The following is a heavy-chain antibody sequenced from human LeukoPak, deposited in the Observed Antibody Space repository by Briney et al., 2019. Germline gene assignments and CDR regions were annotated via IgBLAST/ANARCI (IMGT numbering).Heavy chain of an antibody. Sequence: ASVKVSCKASGYTFTGYYMHWVRQAPGQGLEWMGWISAYNGNTNYAQKLQGRVTMTTDASTSTAYMELRSLRSDDTAAYYCAREVRRITMIVVVILDYWGQGTLVTVSS. CDR3: AREVRRITMIVVVILDY. J-gene: IGHJ4*02. D-gene: IGHD3-22*01. CDR2: ISAYNGNT. V-gene: IGHV1-18*04. CDR1: GYTFTGYY.